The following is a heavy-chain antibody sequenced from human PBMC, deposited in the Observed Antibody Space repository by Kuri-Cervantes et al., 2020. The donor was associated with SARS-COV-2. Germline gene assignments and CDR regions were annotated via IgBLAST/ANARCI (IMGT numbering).Heavy chain of an antibody. CDR3: ARMSYTGWYYFDY. D-gene: IGHD6-19*01. Sequence: SQTLSLTCAVSGVSVSHGTYSWSWIRQPAGKGLEWIGYIYTSGGTNYNPSLKSRVSISADTSKNQFSLKLSSVTAADTAVYYCARMSYTGWYYFDYWGQGTLVTVSS. J-gene: IGHJ4*02. CDR1: GVSVSHGTYS. CDR2: IYTSGGT. V-gene: IGHV4-61*09.